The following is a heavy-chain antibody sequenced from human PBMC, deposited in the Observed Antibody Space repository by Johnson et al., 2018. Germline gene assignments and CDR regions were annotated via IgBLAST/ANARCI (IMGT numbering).Heavy chain of an antibody. Sequence: VQLVQSGGGVVQPGRSLRLSCAASGFTFSSYGMHWVRQAPGKGLEWVAVIWYDGSNKYYADSVKGRFTISRDNSKNTLYLQMKSLRAEDTAVYYCARGIVVGVAGGDALDIWGQGTMVTVSS. J-gene: IGHJ3*02. D-gene: IGHD2-15*01. V-gene: IGHV3-33*01. CDR2: IWYDGSNK. CDR3: ARGIVVGVAGGDALDI. CDR1: GFTFSSYG.